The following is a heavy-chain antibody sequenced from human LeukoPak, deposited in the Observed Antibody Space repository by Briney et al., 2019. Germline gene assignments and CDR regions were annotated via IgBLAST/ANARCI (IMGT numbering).Heavy chain of an antibody. CDR1: GGSISSYY. J-gene: IGHJ6*03. V-gene: IGHV4-4*07. Sequence: PSETLSLTCTVSGGSISSYYWSWIRQPAGKGLEWIGRIYTSGSTNYNPSLKSRVTMSVDTSKNQSSLKLSSVTAADTAVYYCARDSAPFWSGYPYYYYYYMDVWGKGTTVTVSS. D-gene: IGHD3-3*01. CDR2: IYTSGST. CDR3: ARDSAPFWSGYPYYYYYYMDV.